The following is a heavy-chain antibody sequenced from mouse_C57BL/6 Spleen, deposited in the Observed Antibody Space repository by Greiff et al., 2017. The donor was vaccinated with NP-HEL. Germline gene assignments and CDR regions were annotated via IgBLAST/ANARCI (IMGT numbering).Heavy chain of an antibody. CDR2: IHPNSGST. CDR3: AREEGIYGNYGYFDV. D-gene: IGHD2-1*01. CDR1: GYTFTSYW. Sequence: VQLQQPGAELVKPGASVKLSCKASGYTFTSYWMHWVKQRPGQGLEWIGMIHPNSGSTNYNEKFKSKATLTVDKSSSTAYMQLSSLTSEDSAVYYCAREEGIYGNYGYFDVWGTGTTVTVSS. V-gene: IGHV1-64*01. J-gene: IGHJ1*03.